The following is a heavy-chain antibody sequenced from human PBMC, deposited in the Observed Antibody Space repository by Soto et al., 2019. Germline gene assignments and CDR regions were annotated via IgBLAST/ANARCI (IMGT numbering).Heavy chain of an antibody. CDR2: ISSSGTTI. Sequence: GESLKISCAASGFTFSGYYMTWIRQAPGQGLECLSHISSSGTTIYYADSVKGRFTVSRDNAKNSLYLQMNSLRAEDTALYYCARESAWSFDYWGQGALVTVSS. V-gene: IGHV3-11*01. J-gene: IGHJ4*02. D-gene: IGHD1-1*01. CDR3: ARESAWSFDY. CDR1: GFTFSGYY.